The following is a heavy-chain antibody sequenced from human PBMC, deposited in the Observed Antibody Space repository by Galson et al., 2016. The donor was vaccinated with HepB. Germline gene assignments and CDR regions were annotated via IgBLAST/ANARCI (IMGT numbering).Heavy chain of an antibody. V-gene: IGHV3-30-3*01. CDR1: GGTFNTYA. D-gene: IGHD2-8*02. Sequence: SLRLSCAASGGTFNTYAMHWVRQSPGKGLEWVAVISNDGSKKYHADFVKGRFTISRDNSKNTLYLQLNSLRAEDTAVYYCARDAEYCTGGACYFHWAKYFHSYFGLDVWGKGTTVTVSS. CDR2: ISNDGSKK. CDR3: ARDAEYCTGGACYFHWAKYFHSYFGLDV. J-gene: IGHJ6*04.